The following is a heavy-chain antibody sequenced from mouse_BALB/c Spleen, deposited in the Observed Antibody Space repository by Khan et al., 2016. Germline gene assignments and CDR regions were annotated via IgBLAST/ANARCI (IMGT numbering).Heavy chain of an antibody. Sequence: QVQLKESGPGLVAPSQSLSITCTVSGFSLSRYSVHWVRQPPGKGLEWLGMIWGGGSTDYNSALQSRLSLTKDNSKSQVLLKMNSLQTDDTARYVGARSLLWPVLDYWGQGTSVTVSS. D-gene: IGHD2-10*01. CDR3: ARSLLWPVLDY. CDR1: GFSLSRYS. V-gene: IGHV2-6-4*01. J-gene: IGHJ4*01. CDR2: IWGGGST.